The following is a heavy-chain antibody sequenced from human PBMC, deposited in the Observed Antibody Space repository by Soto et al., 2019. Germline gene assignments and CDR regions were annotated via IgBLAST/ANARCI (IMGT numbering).Heavy chain of an antibody. Sequence: GEPLKISCNGSGYCFTICWFGLVRQMPEKGLEWMWIIYPGDSDTRYSPSFQGQVTISADKSISTAYLQWSSLKASDTAMYYCARLEGWRFRELLFSYFDYWGQGTLVTVSS. D-gene: IGHD3-10*01. CDR2: IYPGDSDT. CDR1: GYCFTICW. CDR3: ARLEGWRFRELLFSYFDY. J-gene: IGHJ4*02. V-gene: IGHV5-51*03.